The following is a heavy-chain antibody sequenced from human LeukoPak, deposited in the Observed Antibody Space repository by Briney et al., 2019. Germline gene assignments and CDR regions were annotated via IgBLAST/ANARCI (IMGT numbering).Heavy chain of an antibody. CDR3: AKDRPIDY. CDR1: GFTFSTYA. V-gene: IGHV3-23*01. CDR2: ISARCGST. Sequence: GGSLRLSCAASGFTFSTYAMSWVRQASGRGLEWVSAISARCGSTYYADSVKGRFTVSRDNSKNTLYLEMNGLRAEDTAVYYCAKDRPIDYWGQGTLVTVSS. J-gene: IGHJ4*02.